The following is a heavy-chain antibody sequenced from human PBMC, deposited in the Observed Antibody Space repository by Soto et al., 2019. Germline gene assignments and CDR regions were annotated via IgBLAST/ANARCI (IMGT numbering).Heavy chain of an antibody. CDR3: ARGNALDV. V-gene: IGHV6-1*01. J-gene: IGHJ3*01. CDR2: TYFRSKWYN. D-gene: IGHD3-10*01. CDR1: GDSVSSNTAS. Sequence: SQTLSLTCAISGDSVSSNTASWNWIRQSPSRGLEWLGRTYFRSKWYNDYAASVKSRITINPDTSKNQFSLELNSMTPEDTAVYYCARGNALDVWGQGXVVTVSS.